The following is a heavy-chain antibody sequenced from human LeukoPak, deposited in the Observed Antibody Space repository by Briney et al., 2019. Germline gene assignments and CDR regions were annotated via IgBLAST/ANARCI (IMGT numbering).Heavy chain of an antibody. J-gene: IGHJ3*02. CDR2: IYHSGST. Sequence: PSETLSLTCTVFRDSMKSYYWSWLRQPPGKGLEWIGYIYHSGSTYYNPSLKSRVTISVDRSKNQFSLKLSSVTAADTAVYYCARDFWSDDNDAFDIWGQGTMVTVSS. V-gene: IGHV4-59*12. CDR3: ARDFWSDDNDAFDI. CDR1: RDSMKSYY. D-gene: IGHD3-3*01.